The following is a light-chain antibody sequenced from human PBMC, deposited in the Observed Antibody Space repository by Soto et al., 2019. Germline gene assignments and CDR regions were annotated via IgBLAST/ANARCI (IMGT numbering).Light chain of an antibody. Sequence: EIVLTQSPGTLSLSPGERATLSCRASQSISSSSLAWYQQKRGQAPRLLIYGASRRATGIPDTFSGSGSGTDFTLTISRLEPEDFAVYYCQQYGSSPWTFGQGTKVEIK. CDR2: GAS. V-gene: IGKV3-20*01. J-gene: IGKJ1*01. CDR1: QSISSSS. CDR3: QQYGSSPWT.